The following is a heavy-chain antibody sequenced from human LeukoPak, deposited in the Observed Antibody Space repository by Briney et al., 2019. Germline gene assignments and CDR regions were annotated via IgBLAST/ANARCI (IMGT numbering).Heavy chain of an antibody. V-gene: IGHV3-30*02. CDR3: AKELITYYDFWSGYYVPNYFDY. Sequence: PGGSLRLSCAASGFTFSSYGMRWVRQAPGKGLEWVAFIRYDGSNKYYADSVKGRFTISRDNSKNTLYLQMNSLRAEDTAVYYCAKELITYYDFWSGYYVPNYFDYWGQGALVTVSS. CDR1: GFTFSSYG. CDR2: IRYDGSNK. J-gene: IGHJ4*02. D-gene: IGHD3-3*01.